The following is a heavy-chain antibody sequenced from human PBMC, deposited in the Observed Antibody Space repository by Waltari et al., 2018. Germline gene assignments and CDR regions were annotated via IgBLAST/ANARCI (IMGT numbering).Heavy chain of an antibody. D-gene: IGHD2-2*01. CDR3: ARGSTGYVRVWGC. CDR1: GFSFSAYW. J-gene: IGHJ4*02. CDR2: IKYDGSAT. V-gene: IGHV3-7*03. Sequence: EVQLMESGGGLVQPGGSLRLSCAASGFSFSAYWMTWVRQAPGKGLEWVANIKYDGSATYHVDSVNGRFTISRDNAKNSLYLQMNDVSAEDTAIYYCARGSTGYVRVWGCWGQGTVVTVSS.